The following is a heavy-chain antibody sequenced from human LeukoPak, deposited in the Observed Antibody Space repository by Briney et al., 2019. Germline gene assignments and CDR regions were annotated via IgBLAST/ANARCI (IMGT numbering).Heavy chain of an antibody. V-gene: IGHV3-23*01. CDR2: ISDSGDST. CDR3: AKTDCSSTSCYYFDY. D-gene: IGHD2-2*01. CDR1: GFTFSSYA. Sequence: GGSLRLSCAASGFTFSSYAMNWARQAPGKGLEWVSYISDSGDSTYYAGSVKGRFTISRDNSKNTLYLQMDSLRAEDTAVYYCAKTDCSSTSCYYFDYWGQGTLVTVSS. J-gene: IGHJ4*02.